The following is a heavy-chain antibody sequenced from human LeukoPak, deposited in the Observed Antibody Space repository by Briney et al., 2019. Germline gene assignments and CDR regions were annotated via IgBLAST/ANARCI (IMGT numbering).Heavy chain of an antibody. J-gene: IGHJ3*02. CDR3: PTTSAQTFDI. D-gene: IGHD1-1*01. V-gene: IGHV3-7*01. Sequence: GGSLRLSCVGSGFSFRCHWVNWVRQSPGKGLEWVANIKPDGSDKYYVDSARGRFTVSRDNAKNSAFLQMNSLRAEDTAIYYSPTTSAQTFDIWGQGTLVSVSS. CDR2: IKPDGSDK. CDR1: GFSFRCHW.